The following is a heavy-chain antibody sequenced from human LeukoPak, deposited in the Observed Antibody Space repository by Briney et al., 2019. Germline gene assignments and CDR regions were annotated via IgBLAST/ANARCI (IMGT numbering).Heavy chain of an antibody. D-gene: IGHD2-8*01. V-gene: IGHV3-7*03. CDR2: IYQDGSKK. J-gene: IGHJ6*04. CDR3: ACTNTLDV. CDR1: GFTFSNYA. Sequence: PGTSLRLSCAASGFTFSNYAMNWVRQAPGKGLEWVANIYQDGSKKNYVDSVRGRFTISRDNTKNSLYLQMNSLRAEDTAVYYCACTNTLDVWGKGATVTVSS.